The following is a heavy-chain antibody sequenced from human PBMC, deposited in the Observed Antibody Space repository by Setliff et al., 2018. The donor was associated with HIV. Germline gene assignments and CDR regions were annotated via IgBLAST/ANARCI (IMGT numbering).Heavy chain of an antibody. Sequence: PSETLSLTCSVSGDSISDTTYYWGWIRQPPGKGLEWIGNIYHSGSTLYKPSLKSRVTMSVDTSKNQFSLKVSSVTAADTAVYYCARVARGGHSSRWYYFDYWGQGTLVTVSS. V-gene: IGHV4-39*01. CDR3: ARVARGGHSSRWYYFDY. CDR1: GDSISDTTYY. CDR2: IYHSGST. D-gene: IGHD6-13*01. J-gene: IGHJ4*02.